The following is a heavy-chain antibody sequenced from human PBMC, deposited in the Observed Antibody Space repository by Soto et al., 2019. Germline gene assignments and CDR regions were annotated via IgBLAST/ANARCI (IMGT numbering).Heavy chain of an antibody. CDR1: GGSISSYY. CDR3: ARGRYGDYFDY. J-gene: IGHJ4*02. D-gene: IGHD4-17*01. V-gene: IGHV4-59*01. Sequence: QVQLQESGPGLVKPSETLSLTCTVSGGSISSYYWTWIRQPPGKRLEWIGDIYSTGSTNYNPSLKSRLTISLDTPKNQVSLKLTSVTAADTAVYYCARGRYGDYFDYWGQVTLVTVS. CDR2: IYSTGST.